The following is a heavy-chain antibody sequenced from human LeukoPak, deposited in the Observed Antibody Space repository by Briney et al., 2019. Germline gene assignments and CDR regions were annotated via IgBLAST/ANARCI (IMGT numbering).Heavy chain of an antibody. J-gene: IGHJ6*02. CDR1: GYTFTIDG. CDR3: ARHRADYDILTGYPVAGMDV. Sequence: ASVKVSCTASGYTFTIDGISWVRQAPGQGGEWMGWISAYNGNTNYAQKLQGRVTMTTDTFTSTAYMELRSLRSDDTAVYYCARHRADYDILTGYPVAGMDVWGQGTTVTVSS. V-gene: IGHV1-18*01. D-gene: IGHD3-9*01. CDR2: ISAYNGNT.